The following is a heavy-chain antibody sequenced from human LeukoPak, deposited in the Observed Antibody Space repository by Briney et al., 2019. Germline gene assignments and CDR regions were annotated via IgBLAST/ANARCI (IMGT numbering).Heavy chain of an antibody. CDR2: IYYSGST. Sequence: SETLSLTCTVSGGSISSGGYYWSWIRQHPGKGLEWIGYIYYSGSTYYNPSLKSRVTISVDTSKNQFSLKLSSVTAADTAVYYCARARWELLAFDYWGQGTLVTVSS. V-gene: IGHV4-31*03. CDR1: GGSISSGGYY. J-gene: IGHJ4*02. D-gene: IGHD1-26*01. CDR3: ARARWELLAFDY.